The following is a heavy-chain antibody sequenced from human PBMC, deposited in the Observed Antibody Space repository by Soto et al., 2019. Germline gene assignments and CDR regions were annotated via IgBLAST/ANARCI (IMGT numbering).Heavy chain of an antibody. CDR2: MQPSTGRT. D-gene: IGHD1-26*01. Sequence: ASVKVSCKASGYSFTSLDINWVRQTAGQGLEWMGWMQPSTGRTGYAQKFQGRVTMTRDTSINTAYMELTTLTSDDTAFYYCARGVSAGVDYWGQGALVTVSS. CDR1: GYSFTSLD. J-gene: IGHJ4*02. V-gene: IGHV1-8*01. CDR3: ARGVSAGVDY.